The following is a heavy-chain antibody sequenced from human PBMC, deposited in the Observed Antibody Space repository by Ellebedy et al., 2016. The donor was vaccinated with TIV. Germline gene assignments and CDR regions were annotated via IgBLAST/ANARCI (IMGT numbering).Heavy chain of an antibody. V-gene: IGHV3-33*01. CDR2: IWYDGSNK. J-gene: IGHJ6*02. CDR3: ASLGYCSGGSCYSGGMDV. D-gene: IGHD2-15*01. Sequence: GESLKISCAASGFPFSSYGLHWVRQAPGKGLEWVAVIWYDGSNKYYVDYVKGRFTISRDNSKNTLYLQMNHLRAEDTAVYYCASLGYCSGGSCYSGGMDVWGQGTTVTVSS. CDR1: GFPFSSYG.